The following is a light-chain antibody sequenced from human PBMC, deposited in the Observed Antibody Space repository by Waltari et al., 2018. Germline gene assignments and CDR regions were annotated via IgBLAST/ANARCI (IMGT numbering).Light chain of an antibody. V-gene: IGLV2-23*02. Sequence: QSALTQPASVSGSPGQSITISCTGTSSDVGSYNLVSWYQQHPGKAPKLMIYEVSKRPSGVSNRFSGSKYGNTASLTISGLQAEDEADYDCCSYAGSSTFVVFGGGTKLTVL. CDR1: SSDVGSYNL. J-gene: IGLJ2*01. CDR2: EVS. CDR3: CSYAGSSTFVV.